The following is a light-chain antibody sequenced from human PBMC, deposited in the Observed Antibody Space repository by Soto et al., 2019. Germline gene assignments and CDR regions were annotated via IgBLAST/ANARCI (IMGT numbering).Light chain of an antibody. CDR3: QQYNSYPLT. Sequence: DIQMTQSPSSLSASVGDRVTITCRASQSISTYLNWYQQKPGKAPKLLIYKASTLESGVPLRFSGSASGTEFTLTISSLQPDDFATYYCQQYNSYPLTFGGGTKVDIK. CDR1: QSISTY. V-gene: IGKV1-5*03. J-gene: IGKJ4*01. CDR2: KAS.